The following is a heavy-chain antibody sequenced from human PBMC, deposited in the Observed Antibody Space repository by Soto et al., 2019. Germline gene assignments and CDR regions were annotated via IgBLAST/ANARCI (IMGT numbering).Heavy chain of an antibody. Sequence: PSVTQPLSCAVADGSIVSADSHRFWIRKHPGKGLEWIGYIAYSGDTYYNPSLRSRVTISADTSENKFSLTLKSVTAADTAVYLCARDFERSAMAPWGKGTSVTVSS. D-gene: IGHD3-9*01. CDR2: IAYSGDT. V-gene: IGHV4-31*11. CDR3: ARDFERSAMAP. J-gene: IGHJ5*02. CDR1: DGSIVSADSH.